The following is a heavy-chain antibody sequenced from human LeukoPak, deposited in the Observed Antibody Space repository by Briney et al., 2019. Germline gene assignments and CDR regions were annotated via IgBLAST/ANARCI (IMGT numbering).Heavy chain of an antibody. Sequence: SETLSLTCTVSGYSISSGYYWGWIRQPPGKGLEWIGSIYHSGSTYYNPSLKSRVTISVDTSKNQFSLKLSSVTAADTAVYYCARGISGNTWGQGTLVTVSS. CDR2: IYHSGST. J-gene: IGHJ5*02. CDR3: ARGISGNT. V-gene: IGHV4-38-2*02. CDR1: GYSISSGYY. D-gene: IGHD4-23*01.